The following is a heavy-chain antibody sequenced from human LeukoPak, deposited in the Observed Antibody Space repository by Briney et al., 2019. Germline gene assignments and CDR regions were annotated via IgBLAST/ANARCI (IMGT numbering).Heavy chain of an antibody. CDR3: ASPLWFGELLSYYYYYMDV. CDR1: GFTFSDYY. Sequence: GGSLRLSCAASGFTFSDYYMCWIRQAPGKGLEWVSYISSSGSTIYYADSVKGRLTISRDNAKNSLYLQMNSLRAEDTAVYYCASPLWFGELLSYYYYYMDVWGKGTTVTISS. CDR2: ISSSGSTI. J-gene: IGHJ6*03. V-gene: IGHV3-11*01. D-gene: IGHD3-10*01.